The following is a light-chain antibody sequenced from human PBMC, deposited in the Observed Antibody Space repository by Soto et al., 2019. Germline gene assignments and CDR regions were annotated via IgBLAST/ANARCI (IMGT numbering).Light chain of an antibody. Sequence: EIGVTQSPATLSVSPGERATLSCRASQSVSSNLAWYQQKPGQAPRLLIYGASTRATGIPARFSGSGSGTEFTLTISSLQSEDFAVYYCQQYNNWPLFTFGPGTKVDIK. J-gene: IGKJ3*01. V-gene: IGKV3-15*01. CDR3: QQYNNWPLFT. CDR2: GAS. CDR1: QSVSSN.